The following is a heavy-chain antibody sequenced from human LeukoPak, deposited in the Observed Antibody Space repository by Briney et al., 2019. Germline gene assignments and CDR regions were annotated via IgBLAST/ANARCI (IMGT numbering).Heavy chain of an antibody. CDR2: IYYSGST. D-gene: IGHD6-19*01. CDR1: GGSISSYY. J-gene: IGHJ4*02. Sequence: SETLSLTCTVSGGSISSYYWSWIRQPPGQGLEWIGYIYYSGSTSYNPSLKSRVTMSVDTSKNQFSLKLGSVIAADTAVYYCARTVAGYYFDYWGQGTLVTVSS. V-gene: IGHV4-59*01. CDR3: ARTVAGYYFDY.